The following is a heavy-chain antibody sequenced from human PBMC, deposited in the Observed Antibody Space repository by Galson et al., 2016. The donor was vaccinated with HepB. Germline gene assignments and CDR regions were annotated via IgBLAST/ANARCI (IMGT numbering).Heavy chain of an antibody. D-gene: IGHD3-9*01. CDR3: SRMPQTDYDTLTEVITGGGMHV. V-gene: IGHV4-39*01. CDR1: GGSIRSSSYS. J-gene: IGHJ6*02. Sequence: SETLSLTCTVSGGSIRSSSYSWGWIRQPPGKGLEWIGRIYYSGSTYYNPSLKSRVTISVDTSKNQFSLKLTYVTAADTTLYYCSRMPQTDYDTLTEVITGGGMHVWGQGTTVTVSS. CDR2: IYYSGST.